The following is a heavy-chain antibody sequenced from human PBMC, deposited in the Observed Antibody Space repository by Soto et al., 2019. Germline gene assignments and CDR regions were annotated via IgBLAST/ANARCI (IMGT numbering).Heavy chain of an antibody. D-gene: IGHD1-1*01. CDR2: MNQDGSQN. V-gene: IGHV3-7*01. CDR3: ASTTGTTSTLDY. CDR1: GFTFSSYW. Sequence: PGGSLRLSCAASGFTFSSYWMSWVRQAPGKGLEWVANMNQDGSQNFYVDSVKGRFTISRDNAKTSLYLQMNSLRDEDTAVYYCASTTGTTSTLDYWGQGTLVTVSS. J-gene: IGHJ4*02.